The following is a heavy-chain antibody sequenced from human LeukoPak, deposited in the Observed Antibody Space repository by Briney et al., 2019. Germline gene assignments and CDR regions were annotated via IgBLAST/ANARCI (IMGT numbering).Heavy chain of an antibody. CDR1: GYTFTGYY. Sequence: ASVKVSCKASGYTFTGYYIHWVRQAPGQGLEWMGWINPNSGGTNYAQKFQGRVTMTRDTPISTAYMDLSSLTSDDTAVYFCARMMYYYGSGSDDDYWGQGTLVTVSS. D-gene: IGHD3-10*01. CDR2: INPNSGGT. V-gene: IGHV1-2*02. CDR3: ARMMYYYGSGSDDDY. J-gene: IGHJ4*02.